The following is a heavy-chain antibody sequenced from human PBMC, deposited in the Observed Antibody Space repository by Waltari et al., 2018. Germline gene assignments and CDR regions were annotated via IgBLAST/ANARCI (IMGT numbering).Heavy chain of an antibody. V-gene: IGHV1-2*02. CDR3: ARSGYSSSWYPHDAFDI. CDR2: INPNSGGT. CDR1: GYTFTGHY. Sequence: QVQLVQSGAEVKKPGASVKVSCKASGYTFTGHYMHWVRQAPGQGLEWMGWINPNSGGTNYAQKFQGRVTMTRDTSISTAYMELSRLRSDDTAVYYCARSGYSSSWYPHDAFDIWGQGTMVTVSS. D-gene: IGHD6-13*01. J-gene: IGHJ3*02.